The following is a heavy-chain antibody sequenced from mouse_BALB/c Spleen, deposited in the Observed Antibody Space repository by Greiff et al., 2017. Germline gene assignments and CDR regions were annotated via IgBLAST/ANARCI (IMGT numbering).Heavy chain of an antibody. D-gene: IGHD2-14*01. V-gene: IGHV5-6-4*01. J-gene: IGHJ4*01. CDR1: GFTFSSYT. Sequence: EVMLVESGGGLVKPGGSLKLSCAASGFTFSSYTMSWVRQTPEKRLEWVATISSGGSYTYYPDSVKVRFTISRDNAKNTLYLQMSSLKSEDTAMYYCTRGERYDEYAMDYWGQGTSVTVSS. CDR3: TRGERYDEYAMDY. CDR2: ISSGGSYT.